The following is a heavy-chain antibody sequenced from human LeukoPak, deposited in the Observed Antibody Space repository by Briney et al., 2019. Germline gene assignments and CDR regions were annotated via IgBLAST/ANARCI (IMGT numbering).Heavy chain of an antibody. CDR2: IYYSGST. CDR3: ARDNPCSSTSCYRAGIDY. CDR1: GGSISSSSYY. J-gene: IGHJ4*02. V-gene: IGHV4-39*07. D-gene: IGHD2-2*01. Sequence: SETLSLTCTVSGGSISSSSYYWGWIRQPPGKGLEWIGSIYYSGSTYYNPSLKSRVTISVGTSKNQFSLKLSSVTAADTAVYYCARDNPCSSTSCYRAGIDYWGQGTLVTVSS.